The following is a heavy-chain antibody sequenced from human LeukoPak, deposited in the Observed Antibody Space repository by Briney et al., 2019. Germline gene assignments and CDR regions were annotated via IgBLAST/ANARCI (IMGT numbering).Heavy chain of an antibody. CDR2: IYYSGST. CDR3: AREADDSSGFYLTRGAFDI. J-gene: IGHJ3*02. D-gene: IGHD3-22*01. Sequence: PSETLSLTCTVSGDSISSSSYYWGWIRQPPGKGLEWIGSIYYSGSTYYNPSLKSRVTISVDTSKNQFSLKLSSVTAADTAVYYCAREADDSSGFYLTRGAFDIWGQGTMVTVSS. CDR1: GDSISSSSYY. V-gene: IGHV4-39*07.